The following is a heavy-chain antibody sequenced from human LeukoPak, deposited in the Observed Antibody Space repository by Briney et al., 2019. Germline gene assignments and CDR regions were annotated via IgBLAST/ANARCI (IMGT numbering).Heavy chain of an antibody. D-gene: IGHD3-9*01. CDR1: GGSISSSSYY. CDR2: IYHSGST. CDR3: ARDDSGYDILTGYWYFDL. Sequence: PSETLSLTCTVSGGSISSSSYYWGWIRQPPGKGLEWIGSIYHSGSTYYNPSLKSRVTISVDTSKNQFSLKLSSVTAADTAVYYCARDDSGYDILTGYWYFDLWGRGTLVTVSS. V-gene: IGHV4-39*07. J-gene: IGHJ2*01.